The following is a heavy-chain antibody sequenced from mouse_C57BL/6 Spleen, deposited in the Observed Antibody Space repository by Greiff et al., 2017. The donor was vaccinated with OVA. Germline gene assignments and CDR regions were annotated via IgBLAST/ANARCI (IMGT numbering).Heavy chain of an antibody. D-gene: IGHD2-14*01. CDR2: IDPSDSYT. J-gene: IGHJ2*01. CDR3: ARNGYRYWDY. CDR1: GYTFTSYW. Sequence: QVQLQQPGAELVMPGASVKLSCKASGYTFTSYWMHWVKQRPGQGLEWIGVIDPSDSYTNYNQKFKGKATLTVDKSSSTAYLQLSSLTSADSAVSYCARNGYRYWDYWGQGTTLTVSS. V-gene: IGHV1-69*01.